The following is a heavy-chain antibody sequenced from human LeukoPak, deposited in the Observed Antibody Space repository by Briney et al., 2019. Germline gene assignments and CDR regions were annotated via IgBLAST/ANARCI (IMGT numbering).Heavy chain of an antibody. CDR3: AKEYGWELLFEVGY. V-gene: IGHV3-30*18. J-gene: IGHJ4*02. D-gene: IGHD1-26*01. CDR2: ISYDGSNK. CDR1: GFTFSSYG. Sequence: PGGSLRLSCAASGFTFSSYGMHWVRQAPGEGLEWVAVISYDGSNKYYADSVKGRFTISRDNSKNTLYLQMNSLRAEDTAVYYCAKEYGWELLFEVGYWGQGTLVTVSS.